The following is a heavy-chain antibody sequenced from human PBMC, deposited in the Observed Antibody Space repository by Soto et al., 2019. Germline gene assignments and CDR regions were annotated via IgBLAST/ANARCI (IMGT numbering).Heavy chain of an antibody. D-gene: IGHD2-8*01. CDR3: AKDTAPGFYDANGHLDY. CDR2: INWDSGDI. Sequence: VQLVESGGGLVQPGRSRRLSCVVSGISFDDYAMYWVRQVPGKGLEWVSGINWDSGDIGYADSVKGRFTISRDNAKNSLYLQMNSLRTEDTALYYCAKDTAPGFYDANGHLDYWGQGTPVTVSS. CDR1: GISFDDYA. V-gene: IGHV3-9*01. J-gene: IGHJ4*02.